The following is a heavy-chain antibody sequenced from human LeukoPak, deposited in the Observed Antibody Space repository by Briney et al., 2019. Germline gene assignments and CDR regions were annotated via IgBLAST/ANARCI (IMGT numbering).Heavy chain of an antibody. V-gene: IGHV1-2*02. Sequence: ASVKVSCKASGYTFTGYYMHWVRQAPGQGLEWMGWINPNSGGTNHAQKFQGRVTMTRDTSISTAYMELSRLRSDDTAVYYCARDLAAAGMGYWGQGTLVTVSS. D-gene: IGHD6-13*01. J-gene: IGHJ4*02. CDR3: ARDLAAAGMGY. CDR1: GYTFTGYY. CDR2: INPNSGGT.